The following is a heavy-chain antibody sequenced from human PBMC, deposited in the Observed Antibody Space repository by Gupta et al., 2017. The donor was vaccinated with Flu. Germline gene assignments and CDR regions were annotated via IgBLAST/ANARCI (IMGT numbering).Heavy chain of an antibody. V-gene: IGHV1-45*01. CDR1: GWLFTFRH. CDR2: ITPYNGNT. J-gene: IGHJ4*02. D-gene: IGHD3-22*01. CDR3: ARSGRDSSDDDVFES. Sequence: QMQLVQSGAEVKQPGSSVRVSCEASGWLFTFRHLPWVCHVPGQPLEWMGWITPYNGNTVYAQRFLGRLTIGRAPSINPMFKELRGLTSDDSGIYYCARSGRDSSDDDVFESWGQGTQVTVSS.